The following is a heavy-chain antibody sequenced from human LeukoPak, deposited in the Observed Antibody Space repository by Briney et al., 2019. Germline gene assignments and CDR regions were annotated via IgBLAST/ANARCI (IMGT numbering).Heavy chain of an antibody. V-gene: IGHV1-18*01. CDR1: GYTFTSYG. CDR2: ISDYNGNT. Sequence: GASVKVSCKASGYTFTSYGISWVRQAPGQGLEWMGWISDYNGNTNYAQKLQGRVTMTTDTSTSTAYMELRSLRSDDTAVYYCARDNDYGDSILTLDYWGQGTLVTVSS. D-gene: IGHD4-17*01. J-gene: IGHJ4*02. CDR3: ARDNDYGDSILTLDY.